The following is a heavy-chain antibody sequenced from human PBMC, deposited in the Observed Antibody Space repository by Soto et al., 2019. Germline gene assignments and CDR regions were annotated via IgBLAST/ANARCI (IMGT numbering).Heavy chain of an antibody. D-gene: IGHD6-13*01. Sequence: LSLTCTVSGGSMRNYFWTWIRQPPGKGLEWIGYIHYSGTTSFFPSYNPSLRSRVTISEDTSKNQFSLKLLSVTTADTAVYFCAAGEARSRNLAPYYLEFWGQGTLVTVYS. J-gene: IGHJ4*02. CDR3: AAGEARSRNLAPYYLEF. CDR2: IHYSGTT. CDR1: GGSMRNYF. V-gene: IGHV4-59*01.